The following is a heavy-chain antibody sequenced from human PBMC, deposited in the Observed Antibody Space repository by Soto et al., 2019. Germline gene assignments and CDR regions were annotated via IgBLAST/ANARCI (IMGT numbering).Heavy chain of an antibody. CDR1: GYTFTSYY. Sequence: GPSVKVSCKASGYTFTSYYMHWVRQAPGQGLEWMGIINPSGGSTSYAQKFQGRVTMTRDTSTSTVYMELSSLRSEDTAVYYCARLSFAGHFDYWGQAPLVTVSS. V-gene: IGHV1-46*03. CDR3: ARLSFAGHFDY. CDR2: INPSGGST. D-gene: IGHD3-3*01. J-gene: IGHJ4*02.